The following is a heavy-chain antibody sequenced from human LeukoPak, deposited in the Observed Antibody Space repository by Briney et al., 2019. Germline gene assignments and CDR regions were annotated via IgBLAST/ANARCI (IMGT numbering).Heavy chain of an antibody. CDR1: GGSISSYY. J-gene: IGHJ4*02. D-gene: IGHD7-27*01. V-gene: IGHV4-4*07. CDR3: ARELGSLGRVDY. Sequence: KPSETLSLTCTVSGGSISSYYWSWIRQPAGKGLEWIGRIYTSGSTNYNPSLKSRVTISVDKSKNQFPLKLSSVTAADTAVYYCARELGSLGRVDYWGQGTLVTVSS. CDR2: IYTSGST.